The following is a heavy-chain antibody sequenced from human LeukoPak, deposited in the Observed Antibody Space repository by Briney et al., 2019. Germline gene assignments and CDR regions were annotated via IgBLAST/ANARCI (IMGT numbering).Heavy chain of an antibody. CDR2: IDRDGSEI. Sequence: GGSLRLSCAASGFSISDHFMHWVRQGPGKGLMWVSRIDRDGSEINYADSVKGRFTISRDNAKNSLYLQMNSLRAEDTAVYYCAREEDIVVVPAATWLGEAAAGHGNFDYWGQGTLVTVSS. D-gene: IGHD2-2*01. J-gene: IGHJ4*02. CDR3: AREEDIVVVPAATWLGEAAAGHGNFDY. CDR1: GFSISDHF. V-gene: IGHV3-74*01.